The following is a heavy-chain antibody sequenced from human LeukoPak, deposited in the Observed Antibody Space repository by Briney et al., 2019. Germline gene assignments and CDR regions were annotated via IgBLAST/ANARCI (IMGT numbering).Heavy chain of an antibody. V-gene: IGHV3-48*03. CDR2: ISSSSSTI. CDR3: ARAPSGWYPDY. CDR1: GFTFSSYE. J-gene: IGHJ4*02. Sequence: GGSLRLSCAASGFTFSSYEMNWVRQAPGKGLEWVSYISSSSSTIYYADSVKGRFTISRDNAKNSLYLQMNSLRAEDTAVYYCARAPSGWYPDYWGQGTLVTVSS. D-gene: IGHD6-19*01.